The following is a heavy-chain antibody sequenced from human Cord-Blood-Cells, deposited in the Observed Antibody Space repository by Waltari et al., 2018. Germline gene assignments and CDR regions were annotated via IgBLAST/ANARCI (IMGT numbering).Heavy chain of an antibody. CDR3: ARGGLIVGAHFDY. CDR2: IYHSGST. Sequence: QVQLQESGPGLVKPSETLSLTCAVSGYSISRGYYWGWIRQPPGKGLEWLGSIYHSGSTYYNPALKSRVTISVDTSKNQFSLKLSSVTAADTAVYYCARGGLIVGAHFDYWGQGTLVTVSS. V-gene: IGHV4-38-2*01. CDR1: GYSISRGYY. J-gene: IGHJ4*02. D-gene: IGHD1-26*01.